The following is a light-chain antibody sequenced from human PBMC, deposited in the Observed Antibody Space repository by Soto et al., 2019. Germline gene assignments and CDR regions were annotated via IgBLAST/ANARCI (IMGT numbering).Light chain of an antibody. J-gene: IGKJ5*01. CDR1: QTIRGL. CDR3: QQRHNWPIT. Sequence: EIVLTQSPATLSLSPGKRATLSCRPGQTIRGLLNWYQQSPGQAPRLLIYDTSNRATDIPARFSGSGSGTDFILTISSLDPEDFGVYFCQQRHNWPITFGQGTRLDIK. CDR2: DTS. V-gene: IGKV3-11*01.